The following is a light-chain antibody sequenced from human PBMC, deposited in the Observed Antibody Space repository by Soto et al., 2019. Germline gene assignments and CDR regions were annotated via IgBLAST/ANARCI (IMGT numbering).Light chain of an antibody. Sequence: NVLTQSPGTLSLSPGERATISCRASQSVRSSYLAWYQQKPGQAPRLLIYGASSRATGIPDRFSGIVSGTDFTRTISRLEPEDFAGYYCQQYGSSPRTCGEGTKVDIK. V-gene: IGKV3-20*01. CDR3: QQYGSSPRT. CDR2: GAS. CDR1: QSVRSSY. J-gene: IGKJ4*01.